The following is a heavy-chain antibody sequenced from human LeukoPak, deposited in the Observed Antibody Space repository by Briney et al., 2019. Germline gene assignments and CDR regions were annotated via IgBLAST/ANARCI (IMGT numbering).Heavy chain of an antibody. CDR1: GGSISSYY. V-gene: IGHV4-59*01. Sequence: RSSETLSLTCIVSGGSISSYYWSWIRQPPGKGLEWIGYIYNSGRTNYNPSLKSRVTISVDTSKNQFSLKLSSVTAADTAVYYCARYDSENSNDAFDIWGQGTMVTVSS. D-gene: IGHD4-23*01. CDR2: IYNSGRT. J-gene: IGHJ3*02. CDR3: ARYDSENSNDAFDI.